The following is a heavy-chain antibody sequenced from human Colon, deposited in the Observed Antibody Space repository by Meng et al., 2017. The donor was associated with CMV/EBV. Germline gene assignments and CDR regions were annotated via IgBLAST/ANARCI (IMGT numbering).Heavy chain of an antibody. CDR3: SALGEGPASGTRRPIRVPF. V-gene: IGHV1-69-2*01. Sequence: ASVKVSCKISGYSFTDHYIHWVQQAPGKGLKWMGFVDPADGDTLYAENFEDRVTMTVDTSTDTAYMKLSRLRRDDTAFYYCSALGEGPASGTRRPIRVPFWGQGTLVTISS. CDR1: GYSFTDHY. CDR2: VDPADGDT. D-gene: IGHD3-16*01. J-gene: IGHJ4*02.